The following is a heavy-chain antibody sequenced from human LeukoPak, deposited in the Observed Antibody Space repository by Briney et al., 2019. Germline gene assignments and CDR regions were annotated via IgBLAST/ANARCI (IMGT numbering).Heavy chain of an antibody. Sequence: GRSLRLSCAASGFTFSSYAMHWVRQAPGKGLEWVAVISYDGSNKYYADSVKGRFTISRDNSKNTLYLQMNSLRAEDTAVYYCARGLYYSGSGSRMPFDYWGQGTLVTVSS. D-gene: IGHD3-10*01. CDR3: ARGLYYSGSGSRMPFDY. V-gene: IGHV3-30*04. CDR1: GFTFSSYA. CDR2: ISYDGSNK. J-gene: IGHJ4*02.